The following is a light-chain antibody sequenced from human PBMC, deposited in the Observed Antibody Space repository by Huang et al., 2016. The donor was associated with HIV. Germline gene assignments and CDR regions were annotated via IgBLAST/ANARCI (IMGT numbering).Light chain of an antibody. J-gene: IGKJ2*01. CDR2: EAS. V-gene: IGKV3-15*01. Sequence: ERVLTQFPGTLSVSPGERATLSCRTSQGIGNSLAWYQLKPGQAPRLLIYEASTRASDIPARFSGGGSEIDFTLTISGLQSEDSAVYYCQQYHEWPRTFGQGTKVEIK. CDR1: QGIGNS. CDR3: QQYHEWPRT.